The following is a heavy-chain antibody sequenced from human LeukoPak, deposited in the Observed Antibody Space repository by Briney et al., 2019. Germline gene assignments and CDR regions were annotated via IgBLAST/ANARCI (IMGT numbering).Heavy chain of an antibody. CDR2: IHYTGAT. Sequence: SDTLSLTCSVSGGSIGSDYWTWIPHPPGRGLEYIEYIHYTGATNYNPPLKSRVTISVDTSKNQFSLKLSSVTAADTAVYFCAKYGNSGWVIDNWGQGTLVTVSS. D-gene: IGHD6-19*01. CDR1: GGSIGSDY. J-gene: IGHJ4*02. V-gene: IGHV4-59*08. CDR3: AKYGNSGWVIDN.